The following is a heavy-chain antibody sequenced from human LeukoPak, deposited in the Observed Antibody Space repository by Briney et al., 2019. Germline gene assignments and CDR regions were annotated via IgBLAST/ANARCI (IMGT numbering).Heavy chain of an antibody. CDR3: ARDGMAAARPGNLWFDP. D-gene: IGHD6-6*01. Sequence: SVKVSCKASGGTFSSYAISWVRQAPGQGLEWMGRIIPIFGIANYAQKFQGGVTITADKSTSTAYMELSSLRSEDTAVYYCARDGMAAARPGNLWFDPWGQGTLVTVSS. CDR2: IIPIFGIA. V-gene: IGHV1-69*04. J-gene: IGHJ5*02. CDR1: GGTFSSYA.